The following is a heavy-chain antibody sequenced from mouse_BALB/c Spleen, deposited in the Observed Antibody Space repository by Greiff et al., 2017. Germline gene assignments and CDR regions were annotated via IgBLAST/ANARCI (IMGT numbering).Heavy chain of an antibody. CDR2: IYWDDDK. D-gene: IGHD2-3*01. V-gene: IGHV8-12*01. CDR1: GFSLSTSGMG. CDR3: ARRGDGYNGYFDV. Sequence: ESGPGILQPSQTLSLTCSFSGFSLSTSGMGVSWIRQPSGKGLEWLAHIYWDDDKRYNPSLKSRLTISKDTSSNQVFLKITSVDTADTATYYCARRGDGYNGYFDVWGAGTTVTVSS. J-gene: IGHJ1*01.